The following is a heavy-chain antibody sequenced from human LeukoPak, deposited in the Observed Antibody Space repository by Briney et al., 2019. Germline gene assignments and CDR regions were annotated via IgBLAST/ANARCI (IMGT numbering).Heavy chain of an antibody. CDR1: GGSFSDYY. CDR2: INHSGSI. D-gene: IGHD5-24*01. V-gene: IGHV4-34*01. Sequence: KPSETLSLTCAVYGGSFSDYYWSWIRQPPGKGLEWIGGINHSGSINYNPSLKSRVTISVDTSKNQLSLKLSSVTAADTAVYYCARSGAWLVDYWGQGTLVTVSS. J-gene: IGHJ4*02. CDR3: ARSGAWLVDY.